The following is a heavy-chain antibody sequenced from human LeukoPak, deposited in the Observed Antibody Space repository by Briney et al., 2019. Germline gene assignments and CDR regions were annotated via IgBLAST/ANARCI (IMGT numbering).Heavy chain of an antibody. CDR1: GFTFDDYA. D-gene: IGHD5-24*01. Sequence: GGSLRLSCAASGFTFDDYAMHWVRQAPGKGLEWVSLISGDGGSTYYADSVKGRFTISSDNSKNSLYLQMNSLRTEDTALYYCAKDQDDRDGYNYGAFDIWAKGQWSPSLQ. CDR3: AKDQDDRDGYNYGAFDI. CDR2: ISGDGGST. J-gene: IGHJ3*02. V-gene: IGHV3-43*02.